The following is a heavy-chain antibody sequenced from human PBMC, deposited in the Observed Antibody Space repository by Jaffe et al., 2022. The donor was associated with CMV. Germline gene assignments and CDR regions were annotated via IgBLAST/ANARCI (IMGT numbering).Heavy chain of an antibody. Sequence: EVQLVESGGGLVQPGGSLRLSCAASGFSLSGYEMNWVRQAPGKGLEWVSYISAGGSTIYYTDSVKGRFTISRDNANNLLYLQMDSLRAEDTAVYFCARIYPTRKGPFDYWGQGTLVSVSS. CDR2: ISAGGSTI. CDR1: GFSLSGYE. V-gene: IGHV3-48*03. CDR3: ARIYPTRKGPFDY. J-gene: IGHJ4*02.